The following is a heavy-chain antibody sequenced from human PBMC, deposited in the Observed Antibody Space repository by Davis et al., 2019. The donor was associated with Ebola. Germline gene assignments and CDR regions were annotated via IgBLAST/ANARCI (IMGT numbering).Heavy chain of an antibody. CDR2: INPNSGGT. Sequence: ASVKVSCKASGYTFTGYYMHWVRQAPGQGLEWMGWINPNSGGTNYAQKFQGRVTMTRDTSISTAYMELSRLRSDDTAVYYCARVPGGLRLGELSWFDPWGQGTLVTVSS. V-gene: IGHV1-2*02. CDR3: ARVPGGLRLGELSWFDP. D-gene: IGHD3-16*02. J-gene: IGHJ5*02. CDR1: GYTFTGYY.